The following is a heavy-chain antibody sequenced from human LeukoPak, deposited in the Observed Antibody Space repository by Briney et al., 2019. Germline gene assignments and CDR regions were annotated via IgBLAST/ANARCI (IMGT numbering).Heavy chain of an antibody. J-gene: IGHJ4*02. D-gene: IGHD3-9*01. V-gene: IGHV1-69*05. Sequence: SVKVSCKASGGTFSSYAISWVRQAPGQGLEWMGGIIPIFGTANYAQKFQGRVTMTTDTSTSTAYMELRSLRSDDTAVYYCARSGWRLRYFDYWGQGTLVTVSS. CDR2: IIPIFGTA. CDR3: ARSGWRLRYFDY. CDR1: GGTFSSYA.